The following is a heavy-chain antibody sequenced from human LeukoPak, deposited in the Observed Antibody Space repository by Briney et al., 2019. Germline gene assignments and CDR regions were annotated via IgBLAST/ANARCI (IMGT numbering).Heavy chain of an antibody. V-gene: IGHV3-30*04. Sequence: PGGSLRLSCAASGFTFSSYAMHWVRQAPGKGLEWVAVISYDGSNKYYADSVKGRFTISRDNSKNTLYLQMNSLRAEDTAVYYCARGDYYAIWGQGTMVTVSS. CDR3: ARGDYYAI. CDR2: ISYDGSNK. CDR1: GFTFSSYA. J-gene: IGHJ3*02. D-gene: IGHD3-10*01.